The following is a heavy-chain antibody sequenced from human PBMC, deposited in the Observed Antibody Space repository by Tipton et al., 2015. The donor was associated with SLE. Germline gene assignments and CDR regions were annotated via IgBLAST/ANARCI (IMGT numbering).Heavy chain of an antibody. CDR3: ARGVPTAMWSFFYYLDV. J-gene: IGHJ6*03. CDR1: GGSISSHY. CDR2: IFYTGSA. V-gene: IGHV4-59*11. D-gene: IGHD2-2*01. Sequence: TLSLTCTVSGGSISSHYWSWIRQTPGKGLEWIGYIFYTGSAKYNPTLLSRVTISVDTSKNQFSLMLGSVTAADTAVYYCARGVPTAMWSFFYYLDVWGKGTTVTVSS.